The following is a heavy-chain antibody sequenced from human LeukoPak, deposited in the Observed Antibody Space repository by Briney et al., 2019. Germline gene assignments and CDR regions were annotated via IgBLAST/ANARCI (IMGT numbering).Heavy chain of an antibody. CDR3: ARSSLLHSNAMDV. V-gene: IGHV3-48*02. D-gene: IGHD5-18*01. CDR2: ISSSSNV. CDR1: GFTFNSYS. J-gene: IGHJ6*02. Sequence: GGSLRLSCAASGFTFNSYSINWVRQAPGKGLEWISYISSSSNVYYADSVKGRFTISRDNTKNSLYQQMSSLRDDDTAVYYCARSSLLHSNAMDVWGQGTTVTVSS.